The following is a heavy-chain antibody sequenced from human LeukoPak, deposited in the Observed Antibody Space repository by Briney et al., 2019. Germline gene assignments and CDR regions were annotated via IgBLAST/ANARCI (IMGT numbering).Heavy chain of an antibody. J-gene: IGHJ6*02. V-gene: IGHV1-2*02. D-gene: IGHD2-15*01. CDR3: ARDPYCNGGSSYLNYYYYYGMDV. CDR2: MNPNSGGT. CDR1: GYTFTGYY. Sequence: ASVKVSCKASGYTFTGYYMHWVRQAPGHGLEWMGWMNPNSGGTNYAQKFQGRVTMTRDTSISTAYMELSRLRSDNTAVYYCARDPYCNGGSSYLNYYYYYGMDVWGQGTTVTVSS.